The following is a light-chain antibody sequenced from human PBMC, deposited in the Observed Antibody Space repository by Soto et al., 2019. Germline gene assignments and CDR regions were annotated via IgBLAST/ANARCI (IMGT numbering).Light chain of an antibody. CDR2: GAS. Sequence: EIVLTQSPGTLSLSPGERATLSCRASQSVSSSYLAWYQQKPGQAPRLLIYGASSRATGIPDRFSGSGSGTEFSLSTSRLESEAVSVYYCQQYCSSTMYTFGQGTKLEIK. CDR3: QQYCSSTMYT. V-gene: IGKV3-20*01. J-gene: IGKJ2*01. CDR1: QSVSSSY.